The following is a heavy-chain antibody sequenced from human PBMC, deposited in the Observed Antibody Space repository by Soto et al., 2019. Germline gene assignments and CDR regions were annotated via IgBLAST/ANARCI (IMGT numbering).Heavy chain of an antibody. J-gene: IGHJ4*02. CDR1: WTTFTKYH. D-gene: IGHD3-3*01. CDR2: ISPNSGRP. V-gene: IGHV1-18*04. Sequence: ASVKVACKAFWTTFTKYHISWLRKKPRHGLDWLGLISPNSGRPSSAQKFEGRVTMTTDTSTTTAYLELRSLRSDDTAVYYCVRQYYDFWTDYPDFDYPGQRPLVTVSS. CDR3: VRQYYDFWTDYPDFDY.